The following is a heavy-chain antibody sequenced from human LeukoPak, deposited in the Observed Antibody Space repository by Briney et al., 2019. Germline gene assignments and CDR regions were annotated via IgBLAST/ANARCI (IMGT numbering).Heavy chain of an antibody. J-gene: IGHJ5*02. CDR2: ISDSGGST. CDR1: GFTFSTYA. Sequence: GGSLRLSCAASGFTFSTYAMNWVRQAPGKGLEWVSAISDSGGSTYYADSVKGRFTISRDNSKSTLYLQMNSMRAEDTAVYYCARDSSGWYGWFDPWGQGTLVTVSS. CDR3: ARDSSGWYGWFDP. V-gene: IGHV3-23*01. D-gene: IGHD6-19*01.